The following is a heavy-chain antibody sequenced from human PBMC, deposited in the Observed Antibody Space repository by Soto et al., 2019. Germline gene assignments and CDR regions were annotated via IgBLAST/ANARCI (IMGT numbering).Heavy chain of an antibody. D-gene: IGHD1-1*01. CDR1: GYSFTSYW. Sequence: GESLKISCKGSGYSFTSYWIGWVRQMPGKGLEWMGIIYPGDSDTRYSPSFQGQVATSADNSVSTAYLQWSSLKASDTAMYYCARLRGVGNWGFGPWGQGTLVTVSS. J-gene: IGHJ5*02. CDR3: ARLRGVGNWGFGP. CDR2: IYPGDSDT. V-gene: IGHV5-51*01.